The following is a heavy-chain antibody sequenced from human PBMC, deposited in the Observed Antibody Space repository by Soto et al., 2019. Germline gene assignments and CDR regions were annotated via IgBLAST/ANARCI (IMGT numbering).Heavy chain of an antibody. CDR1: GGTFSSYA. V-gene: IGHV1-69*13. D-gene: IGHD2-21*02. CDR2: IIPIFGTA. J-gene: IGHJ6*02. CDR3: ARAYCGGDCYIYGMDV. Sequence: SVKVSCKASGGTFSSYAISWARQAPGQGLEWMGGIIPIFGTANYAQKFQGRVTITADESTSTAYMELSSLRSEDTAVYYCARAYCGGDCYIYGMDVWGQGTTVTVS.